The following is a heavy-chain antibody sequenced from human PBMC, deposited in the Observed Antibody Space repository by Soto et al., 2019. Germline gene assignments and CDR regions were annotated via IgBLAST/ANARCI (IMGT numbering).Heavy chain of an antibody. Sequence: PSETLSLTCAVYGGSFSGYYWSWIRQPPGKGLEWIGEINHSGSTNYNPSLKSRVTISVDTPKNQFSLKLSSVTAADTAVYYCARAPFFWSGYYKSGFDYWGQGTLVTVSS. D-gene: IGHD3-3*01. CDR3: ARAPFFWSGYYKSGFDY. CDR1: GGSFSGYY. CDR2: INHSGST. J-gene: IGHJ4*02. V-gene: IGHV4-34*01.